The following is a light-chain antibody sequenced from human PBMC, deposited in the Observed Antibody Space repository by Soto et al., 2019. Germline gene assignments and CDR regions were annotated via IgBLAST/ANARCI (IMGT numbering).Light chain of an antibody. V-gene: IGKV3-20*01. Sequence: EVLMTQSPATLSVSPGERATLSCRASQSVSSKLAWYQQKPGQAPKLLIYGASTRAAGFPDRFIGSGSGTDFTLTISRLEPEDFAVYYCQQYGSSWTFGQGTKVDI. CDR2: GAS. CDR1: QSVSSK. CDR3: QQYGSSWT. J-gene: IGKJ1*01.